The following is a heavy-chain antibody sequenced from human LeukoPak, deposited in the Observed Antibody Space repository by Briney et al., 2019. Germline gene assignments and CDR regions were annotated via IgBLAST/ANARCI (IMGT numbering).Heavy chain of an antibody. V-gene: IGHV3-23*01. CDR3: VYYAYVWGSYPGDS. D-gene: IGHD3-16*02. J-gene: IGHJ4*02. CDR1: GFSFSRYP. Sequence: GGSLRLSCAASGFSFSRYPVSWVRQAPRRGLEWVSGISSSGDNTKYANSVKGRFTISRDNSKNTLYLQMSSLRAEDTAVYYCVYYAYVWGSYPGDSWGQGTLVTVSS. CDR2: ISSSGDNT.